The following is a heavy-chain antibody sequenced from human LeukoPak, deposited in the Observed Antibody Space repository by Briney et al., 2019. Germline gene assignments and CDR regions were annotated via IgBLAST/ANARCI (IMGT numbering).Heavy chain of an antibody. J-gene: IGHJ4*02. V-gene: IGHV4-31*03. CDR3: SRGLDSRKLGY. D-gene: IGHD3-22*01. CDR1: GASFSSGDQY. CDR2: IHPSGTL. Sequence: TLSLTCTVSGASFSSGDQYWHWIRQSPGKGLEWIGSIHPSGTLYNNPSLESRVTISIDTSKNQFSLNLNSVTAADTAVYFCSRGLDSRKLGYWGQGTLVTVSS.